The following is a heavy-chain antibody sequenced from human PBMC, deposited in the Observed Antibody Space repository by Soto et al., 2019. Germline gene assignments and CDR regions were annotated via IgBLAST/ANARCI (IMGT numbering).Heavy chain of an antibody. D-gene: IGHD6-13*01. CDR3: ARDLAAACPFDC. CDR2: ISAYNGNT. CDR1: GYTFTNYA. Sequence: QVKLVQSGAEVKKPGASVKVSCKASGYTFTNYAFSWVRQAPGQGLEWMGWISAYNGNTNYPQKLQGRVTMTTDTSTSTAYLELSSLRSDYTAVYYCARDLAAACPFDCWGQGTRVTVSS. J-gene: IGHJ4*02. V-gene: IGHV1-18*01.